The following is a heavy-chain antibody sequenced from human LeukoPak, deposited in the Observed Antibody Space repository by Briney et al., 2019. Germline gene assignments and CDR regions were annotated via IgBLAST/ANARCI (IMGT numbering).Heavy chain of an antibody. CDR2: IKQDGSEK. CDR1: GFTFSSYW. CDR3: ARAHYYDSSGLDF. D-gene: IGHD3-22*01. J-gene: IGHJ4*02. Sequence: GGSLRLSCAASGFTFSSYWMSWVRQAPGKGLEWVANIKQDGSEKYYVDSVKGRFTISRDNAKDSLYLQMNSLRAEDTAVYYCARAHYYDSSGLDFWGQGTLVTVSS. V-gene: IGHV3-7*01.